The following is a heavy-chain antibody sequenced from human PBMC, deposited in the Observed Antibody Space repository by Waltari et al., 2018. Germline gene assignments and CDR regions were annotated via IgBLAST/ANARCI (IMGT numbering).Heavy chain of an antibody. Sequence: EVQLVESGGGLVQPGGSLGLSCVTSGFTFSSYWMHWVRQVPGKGLVWVSRINRDGSTTSYADSGKGRFTISRDNAKNTLYLQMNSLRADDTSVYYCARAQLTMARNLDLWGRGNLVTGSS. D-gene: IGHD3-10*01. CDR1: GFTFSSYW. CDR3: ARAQLTMARNLDL. CDR2: INRDGSTT. J-gene: IGHJ2*01. V-gene: IGHV3-74*01.